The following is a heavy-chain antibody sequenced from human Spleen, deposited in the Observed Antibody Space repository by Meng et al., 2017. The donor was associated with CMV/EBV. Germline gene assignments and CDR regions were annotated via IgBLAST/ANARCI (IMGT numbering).Heavy chain of an antibody. Sequence: GESLKISCAASGFTFSNAWMSWVRQAPGKGLEWVGRIKSKTDGGTTDYAAPVKGRFTISRDDSKNTLYLQMNSLKTEDTAVYYCTTDHRNYLSYYYYGMDVWGQGTTVTVSS. CDR1: GFTFSNAW. CDR3: TTDHRNYLSYYYYGMDV. D-gene: IGHD1-7*01. J-gene: IGHJ6*02. CDR2: IKSKTDGGTT. V-gene: IGHV3-15*01.